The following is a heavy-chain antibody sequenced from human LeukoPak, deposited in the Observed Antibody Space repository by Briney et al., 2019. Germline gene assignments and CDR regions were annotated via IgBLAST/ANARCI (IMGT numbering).Heavy chain of an antibody. Sequence: SETLSLTCTVSGGSISSSSYYWGWIRQPPGKGLEWIGSIYYSGSTYYNPSLKSRVTISVDTSKNQFSLKLSSVTAADTAVYYCARAGYYGSGSYIWFDPWGQGTLATVSS. CDR3: ARAGYYGSGSYIWFDP. CDR1: GGSISSSSYY. CDR2: IYYSGST. J-gene: IGHJ5*02. V-gene: IGHV4-39*07. D-gene: IGHD3-10*01.